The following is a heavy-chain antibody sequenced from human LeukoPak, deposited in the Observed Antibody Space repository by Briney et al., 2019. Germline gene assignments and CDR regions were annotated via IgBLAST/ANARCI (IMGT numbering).Heavy chain of an antibody. CDR2: ITHDGSEA. V-gene: IGHV3-7*05. Sequence: GGSLRLSCAASGFTFSNYWMSWVRQAPGKGLEGVAKITHDGSEAYYMDSVTGPFTISTDNAPNSLHLQINTLRPEDTPAYYSARVAYPYGYFEYWGQGTPATVPS. CDR3: ARVAYPYGYFEY. CDR1: GFTFSNYW. J-gene: IGHJ4*02. D-gene: IGHD3-10*01.